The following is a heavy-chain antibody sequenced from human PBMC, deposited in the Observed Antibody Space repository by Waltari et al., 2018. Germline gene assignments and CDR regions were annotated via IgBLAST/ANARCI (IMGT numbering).Heavy chain of an antibody. Sequence: QLQLQESGPGLVKPSETLSLSCSVSGDSISSSNYYWGWFRQPPGKGLEWIASVYYSGTTYYNPALQRLVTISADTSRNQFYLRLTSVTATDTAVYYCARSSAGMPRWLGDYWGQGILVTVSS. CDR3: ARSSAGMPRWLGDY. V-gene: IGHV4-39*01. J-gene: IGHJ4*02. CDR1: GDSISSSNYY. D-gene: IGHD5-12*01. CDR2: VYYSGTT.